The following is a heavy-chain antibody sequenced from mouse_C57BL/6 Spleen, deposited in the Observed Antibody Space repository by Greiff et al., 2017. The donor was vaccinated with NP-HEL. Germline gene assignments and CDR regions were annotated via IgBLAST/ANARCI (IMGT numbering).Heavy chain of an antibody. CDR2: IDPSDSYT. Sequence: QVQLQQPGAELVRPGTSVKLSCKASGYTFTSYWMHWVKQRPGQGLEWIGVIDPSDSYTNYNQKFKGKATLTVDTSSSTAYMQLSSLTSEDSAVYYCAETGTGYWGQGTTLTVSS. J-gene: IGHJ2*01. V-gene: IGHV1-59*01. CDR1: GYTFTSYW. D-gene: IGHD4-1*01. CDR3: AETGTGY.